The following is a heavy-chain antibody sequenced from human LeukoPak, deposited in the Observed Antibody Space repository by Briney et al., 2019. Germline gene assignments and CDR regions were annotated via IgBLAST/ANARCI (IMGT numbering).Heavy chain of an antibody. Sequence: GGSLRLSCTASGFXFSNHAIAWVRQAPGKGLEWVSRISGSGGSTTYADFVKGRFTIPRDNSRNTLYLQMNSLRAEDTAVYYCARTYGDYQPFDYWGQGTLVTVSS. CDR1: GFXFSNHA. CDR3: ARTYGDYQPFDY. D-gene: IGHD4-17*01. J-gene: IGHJ4*02. CDR2: ISGSGGST. V-gene: IGHV3-23*01.